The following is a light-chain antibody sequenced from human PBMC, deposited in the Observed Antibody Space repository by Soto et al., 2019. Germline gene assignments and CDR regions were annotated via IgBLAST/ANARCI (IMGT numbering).Light chain of an antibody. CDR3: QQSFTTPLT. CDR2: TAS. V-gene: IGKV1-39*01. CDR1: QSISTY. Sequence: DIQMTQSPSSLSASVGDRFTITCRASQSISTYLNWYQQKPGKAPKLLIYTASSLFSGVPSRFSGSGSGTDFTLTISSLQPEDFATYYCQQSFTTPLTFGGGTKVDIK. J-gene: IGKJ4*01.